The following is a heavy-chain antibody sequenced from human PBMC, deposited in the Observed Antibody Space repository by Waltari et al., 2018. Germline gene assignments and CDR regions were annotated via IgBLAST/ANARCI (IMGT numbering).Heavy chain of an antibody. Sequence: QVQLQESGPGLVKPSETLSLTCTVSGGSISSYYWSWIRQPAGKGLEWIGRIYTSGSTNYNPSLKGRVTMSVDTSKNQFSLKLSSVTAADTAVYYCARDSSVGSSPQPAFDIWGQGTMVTVSS. J-gene: IGHJ3*02. V-gene: IGHV4-4*07. CDR2: IYTSGST. CDR1: GGSISSYY. CDR3: ARDSSVGSSPQPAFDI. D-gene: IGHD6-6*01.